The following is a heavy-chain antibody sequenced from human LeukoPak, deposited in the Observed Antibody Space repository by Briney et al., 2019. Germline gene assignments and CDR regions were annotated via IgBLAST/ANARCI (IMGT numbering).Heavy chain of an antibody. Sequence: GGSLRLSCAASGFTFSSYGMHWVRQAPGKGLEWVAFIRYDGSNKYYADSVKGRFTISRDNSKNTLYLQMNSLRAEDTAVYYCAKWFGELLHPDYWGQGTLVTVSS. CDR1: GFTFSSYG. CDR3: AKWFGELLHPDY. J-gene: IGHJ4*02. V-gene: IGHV3-30*02. CDR2: IRYDGSNK. D-gene: IGHD3-10*01.